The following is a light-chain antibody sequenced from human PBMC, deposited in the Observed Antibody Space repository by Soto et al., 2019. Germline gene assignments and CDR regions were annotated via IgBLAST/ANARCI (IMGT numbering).Light chain of an antibody. Sequence: DIQISQVPSSLAASVGEGVTVPLPASQSITSWLAWYQQKPGKAPKLLIHKASSLESGVPSRFSGSGSGTDFTLTISSLQPDDFATYYCQHYNTYPWTFGQGTKVDIK. CDR2: KAS. V-gene: IGKV1-5*03. CDR3: QHYNTYPWT. CDR1: QSITSW. J-gene: IGKJ1*01.